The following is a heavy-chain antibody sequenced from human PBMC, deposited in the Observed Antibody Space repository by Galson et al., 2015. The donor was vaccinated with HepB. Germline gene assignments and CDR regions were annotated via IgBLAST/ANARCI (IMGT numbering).Heavy chain of an antibody. CDR2: TYYRSKWYN. CDR3: ARAICGGDCYSDAFDI. V-gene: IGHV6-1*01. CDR1: GDSVSSNSAA. D-gene: IGHD2-21*02. Sequence: CAISGDSVSSNSAAWNWIRQSPSRGLEWLGRTYYRSKWYNDYAVSVKSRITINPDTSKNQFSLQLNSVTPEDTAVYYCARAICGGDCYSDAFDIWGQGTMVTVSS. J-gene: IGHJ3*02.